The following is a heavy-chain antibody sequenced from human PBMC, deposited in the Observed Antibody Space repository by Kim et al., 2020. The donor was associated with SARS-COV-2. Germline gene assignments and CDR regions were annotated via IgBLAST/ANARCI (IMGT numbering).Heavy chain of an antibody. J-gene: IGHJ4*02. CDR3: AVGARLAN. Sequence: DGSEKYYWDSVRGRFTVSRDNAKNSLYLQRESLGAEDTAVYYCAVGARLANWGQGTLVTVSS. D-gene: IGHD6-25*01. CDR2: DGSEK. V-gene: IGHV3-7*01.